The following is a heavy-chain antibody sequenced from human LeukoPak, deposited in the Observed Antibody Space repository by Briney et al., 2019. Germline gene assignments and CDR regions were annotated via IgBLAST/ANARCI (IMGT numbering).Heavy chain of an antibody. CDR3: ATLGGYSGYDPVAFDY. J-gene: IGHJ4*02. CDR2: FDPEDGET. Sequence: ASVKVSYKVSGYTLTELSMHWVRQAPGKGLEWMGGFDPEDGETIYAQKFQGRVTMTEDTSTDTAYMELSSLRSEDTAVYYCATLGGYSGYDPVAFDYWGQGTLVTVSS. D-gene: IGHD5-12*01. V-gene: IGHV1-24*01. CDR1: GYTLTELS.